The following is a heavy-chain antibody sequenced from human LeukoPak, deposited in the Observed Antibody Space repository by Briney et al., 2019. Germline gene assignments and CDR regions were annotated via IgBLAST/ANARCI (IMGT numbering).Heavy chain of an antibody. CDR3: ARELATVTTLVFDY. CDR2: INPNSGGT. D-gene: IGHD4-17*01. J-gene: IGHJ4*02. Sequence: ASVKVSCKASGYAFTSYYMHWVRRALGQGLEWMGWINPNSGGTNYAQKFQGRVTMTRDTSISTAYMELSRLRSDDTAVYYCARELATVTTLVFDYWGQGTLVTVSS. CDR1: GYAFTSYY. V-gene: IGHV1-2*02.